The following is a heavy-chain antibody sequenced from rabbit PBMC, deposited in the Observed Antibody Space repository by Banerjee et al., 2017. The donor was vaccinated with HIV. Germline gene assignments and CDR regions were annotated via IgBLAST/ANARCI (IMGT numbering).Heavy chain of an antibody. Sequence: QEQLEETGGGLVKPGASLTLTCTASGFSFSSGYWSCWVRQAPGKGLEWIACIGPGSSGSTDYASRAKGRFTISKTSSTTVTLQLNSLTAADTATYFCANSYLGGSAADLWGPGTLVTVS. V-gene: IGHV1S45*01. D-gene: IGHD7-1*01. CDR3: ANSYLGGSAADL. CDR1: GFSFSSGYW. CDR2: IGPGSSGST. J-gene: IGHJ4*01.